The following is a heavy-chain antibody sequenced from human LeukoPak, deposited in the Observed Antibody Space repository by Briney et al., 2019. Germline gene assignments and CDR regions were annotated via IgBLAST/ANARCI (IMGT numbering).Heavy chain of an antibody. V-gene: IGHV3-33*06. D-gene: IGHD4-11*01. Sequence: GGSLRLSCAASRFTFSQYGMHWVRQAPGKGLEWVAVIWNDGSNKYYADSVKGRFTVSRDNSQNRLYLQMNSLRPEDTAVYYCAKDAQRGFDYSNSLENWGQGTLVTVSS. J-gene: IGHJ4*02. CDR1: RFTFSQYG. CDR2: IWNDGSNK. CDR3: AKDAQRGFDYSNSLEN.